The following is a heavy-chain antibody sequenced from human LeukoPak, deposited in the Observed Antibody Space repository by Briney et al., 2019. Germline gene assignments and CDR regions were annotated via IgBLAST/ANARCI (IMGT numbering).Heavy chain of an antibody. D-gene: IGHD1-14*01. CDR3: ARDRSSGNY. J-gene: IGHJ4*02. CDR1: GFTLSSYW. CDR2: IKQDGSEK. Sequence: TGGSLRLSCAASGFTLSSYWMSWVRQAPGKGLEWVANIKQDGSEKYYVDSVKGRFTISRDNAKNSLYLQMNSLRAEDTAVYYCARDRSSGNYWGQGTLVTVSS. V-gene: IGHV3-7*01.